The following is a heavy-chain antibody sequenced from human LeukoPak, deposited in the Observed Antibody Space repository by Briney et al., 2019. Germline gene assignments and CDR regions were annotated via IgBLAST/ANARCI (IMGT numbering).Heavy chain of an antibody. V-gene: IGHV3-11*01. Sequence: GGSLRLSCAASGFTVSLYYMTWVRQAPGKGLEWVSYISNSGNTIYYVDSVKGRFTISRDNAKNFLYLQMNSLRAEDTAVYFCARGRATKNSDYWGQGTLATVSS. CDR2: ISNSGNTI. CDR1: GFTVSLYY. CDR3: ARGRATKNSDY. J-gene: IGHJ4*02. D-gene: IGHD1-26*01.